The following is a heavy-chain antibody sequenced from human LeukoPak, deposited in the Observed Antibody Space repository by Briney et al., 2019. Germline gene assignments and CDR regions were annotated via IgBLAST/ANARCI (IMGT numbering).Heavy chain of an antibody. V-gene: IGHV3-23*01. J-gene: IGHJ4*02. Sequence: GGSLRLSCAASGFTFSSYWMHWVRQAPGKGLEWVSAISGSGGSTYYADSVKGRFTISRDNSMNTLYLQMNSLRAEDTAVYYCAKGFSGYSGSYYDPYYFDYWGQGTLVTVSS. CDR3: AKGFSGYSGSYYDPYYFDY. CDR1: GFTFSSYW. CDR2: ISGSGGST. D-gene: IGHD1-26*01.